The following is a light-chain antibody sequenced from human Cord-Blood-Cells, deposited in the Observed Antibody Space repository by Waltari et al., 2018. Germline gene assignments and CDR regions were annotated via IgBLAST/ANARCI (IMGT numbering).Light chain of an antibody. CDR3: SSYAGSNKRV. CDR2: EVS. J-gene: IGLJ3*02. CDR1: SSDVGGYNY. V-gene: IGLV2-8*01. Sequence: QSALTQPPSASGSPGQSVTISCTGTSSDVGGYNYVSWNQQHPGKAPKRMIYEVSKRPSGVPDRFSGSKSGNTASLTVSGLQAEDEADYYCSSYAGSNKRVFGGGTKLTVL.